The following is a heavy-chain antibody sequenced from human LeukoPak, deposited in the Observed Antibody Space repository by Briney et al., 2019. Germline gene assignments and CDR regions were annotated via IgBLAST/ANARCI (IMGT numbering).Heavy chain of an antibody. CDR3: ARGQTSVVTAIPYYFDY. V-gene: IGHV4-34*01. Sequence: SETLSLTCTVSGGSISSYYWSWIRQSPGKGLEWIAEINHSGITYYNPSLKSRVTISVDTSKNQFSLKLNSVTAADTAVYYCARGQTSVVTAIPYYFDYWGRGTLVTVSS. CDR2: INHSGIT. J-gene: IGHJ4*02. CDR1: GGSISSYY. D-gene: IGHD2-21*02.